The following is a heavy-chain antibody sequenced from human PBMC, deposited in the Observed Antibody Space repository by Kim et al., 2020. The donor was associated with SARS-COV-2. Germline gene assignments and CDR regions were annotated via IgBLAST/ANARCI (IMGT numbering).Heavy chain of an antibody. J-gene: IGHJ4*02. D-gene: IGHD3-16*02. CDR3: AKDGDDYVWGSYRAFDY. V-gene: IGHV3-30*18. CDR2: ISYDGSNK. CDR1: GFTFSSYG. Sequence: GGSLRLSCAASGFTFSSYGMHWVRQAPGKGLEWVAVISYDGSNKYYADSVKGRFTISRDNSKNTLYLQMNSLRAEDTAVYYCAKDGDDYVWGSYRAFDYWGQGTLVSVSS.